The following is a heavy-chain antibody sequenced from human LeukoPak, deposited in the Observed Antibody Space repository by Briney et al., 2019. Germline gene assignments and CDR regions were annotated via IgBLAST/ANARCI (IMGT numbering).Heavy chain of an antibody. J-gene: IGHJ3*01. CDR2: ISYSGRT. Sequence: KPSETLSLTCSVSGGSIGSSFWNWIRLSPGKGLEWIGYISYSGRTNYSPSLKSRVTISIDTSKNQLSLTLSPVTAADTALYYCARDRSGTYYTFDVWGQGTMVTVSA. D-gene: IGHD1-26*01. CDR3: ARDRSGTYYTFDV. V-gene: IGHV4-59*13. CDR1: GGSIGSSF.